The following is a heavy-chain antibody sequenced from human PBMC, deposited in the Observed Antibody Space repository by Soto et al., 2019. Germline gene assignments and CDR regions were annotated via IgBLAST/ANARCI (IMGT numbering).Heavy chain of an antibody. J-gene: IGHJ6*02. CDR2: IYYSGST. V-gene: IGHV4-31*03. CDR1: GGSISSGGYY. CDR3: EGNRRIGVDV. D-gene: IGHD2-15*01. Sequence: QVQLQESGPGLVKPSQTLSLTCTVSGGSISSGGYYWSWIRQHPGKGLEWIGYIYYSGSTYYNPSVKSRVIISVDTSKNQFSLKLSSVTAADTAVYYCEGNRRIGVDVWGQGTTVTVSS.